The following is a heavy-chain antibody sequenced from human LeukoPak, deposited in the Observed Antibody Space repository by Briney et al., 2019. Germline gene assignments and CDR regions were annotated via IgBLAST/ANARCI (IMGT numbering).Heavy chain of an antibody. CDR3: ARLEIVGATSVDY. CDR2: IYYGGST. J-gene: IGHJ4*02. V-gene: IGHV4-39*01. Sequence: SETLSLTCTVSGGSISSSSYYWGWIRQPPGKGLEWIGSIYYGGSTYYNPSLKSRVTISVDTSKNQFSLKLSSVTAADTAVYYCARLEIVGATSVDYWGQGTLVTVSS. CDR1: GGSISSSSYY. D-gene: IGHD1-26*01.